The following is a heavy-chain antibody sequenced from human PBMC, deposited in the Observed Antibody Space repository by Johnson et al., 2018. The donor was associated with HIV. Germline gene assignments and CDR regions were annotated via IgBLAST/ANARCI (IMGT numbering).Heavy chain of an antibody. CDR3: ARDPPELPGAFDI. V-gene: IGHV3-64*01. D-gene: IGHD1-7*01. CDR2: ISSNGGST. J-gene: IGHJ3*02. Sequence: VQLVESGGGLVRPGGSLRLSCAASGFIFSSYAMHWVRKAPGKGLEYVSGISSNGGSTYYANSVKGRFTISRDNSKNTLYLQMGSLRVEDMAVYYCARDPPELPGAFDIWGQGTMVTVSS. CDR1: GFIFSSYA.